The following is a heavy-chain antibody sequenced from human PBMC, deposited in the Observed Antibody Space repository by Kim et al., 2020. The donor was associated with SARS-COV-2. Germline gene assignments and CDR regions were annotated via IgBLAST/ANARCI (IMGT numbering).Heavy chain of an antibody. J-gene: IGHJ5*02. D-gene: IGHD3-9*01. CDR2: INPSGGST. Sequence: ASVKVSCKASGYVVTSYFMHWVRQAPGQGLEWMGVINPSGGSTNYAQKFQGRVTMTRDTSASTVYMELTNLRSEDTAVYYCARPYYDILTGSWNRNWFDPWGQGTLVTVSS. CDR3: ARPYYDILTGSWNRNWFDP. V-gene: IGHV1-46*01. CDR1: GYVVTSYF.